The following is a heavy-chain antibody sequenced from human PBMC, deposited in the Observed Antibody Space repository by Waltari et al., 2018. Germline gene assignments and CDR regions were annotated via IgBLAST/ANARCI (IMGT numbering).Heavy chain of an antibody. V-gene: IGHV3-48*01. CDR2: ISSSSSTI. Sequence: EVQLVESGGGLVQPGGSLRLSCAASGFTFSSYSMNWVRQAPGKGLEWVSYISSSSSTIYYADSVKGRFTISRDNAKNSLYLQMNSLRAEDTAVYYCAREPTRGKIEYSSSYYYYGMDVWGQGTTVTVSS. CDR1: GFTFSSYS. CDR3: AREPTRGKIEYSSSYYYYGMDV. J-gene: IGHJ6*02. D-gene: IGHD6-6*01.